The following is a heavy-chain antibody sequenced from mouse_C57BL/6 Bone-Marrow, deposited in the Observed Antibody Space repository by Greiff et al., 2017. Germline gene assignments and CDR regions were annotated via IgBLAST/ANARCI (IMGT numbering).Heavy chain of an antibody. V-gene: IGHV2-2*01. Sequence: QVQLQQSGPGLVPPSQSLSITCTVSGFSLTSYGVHWVRQSPGQGLEWLGVIWSGGSTDYNAAFISSLSISKDNSKSQVFCKMNSLQAEDTAIYYCARRGFAYWGQGTLVTVSA. CDR1: GFSLTSYG. CDR3: ARRGFAY. CDR2: IWSGGST. J-gene: IGHJ3*01.